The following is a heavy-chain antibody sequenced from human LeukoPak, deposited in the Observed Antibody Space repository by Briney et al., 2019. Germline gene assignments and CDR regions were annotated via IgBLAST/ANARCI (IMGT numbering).Heavy chain of an antibody. D-gene: IGHD3-10*01. V-gene: IGHV3-11*01. Sequence: GGSLRLSCAASGFTFSDYYMSWIRQAPGKGLEWVSYISSSGSTIYYADSVKGRFTISRDNAKNSLYLQMNSLRAEDTAVYYCANTMANPYYYYGMDVWGQGTTVTVSS. CDR3: ANTMANPYYYYGMDV. J-gene: IGHJ6*02. CDR1: GFTFSDYY. CDR2: ISSSGSTI.